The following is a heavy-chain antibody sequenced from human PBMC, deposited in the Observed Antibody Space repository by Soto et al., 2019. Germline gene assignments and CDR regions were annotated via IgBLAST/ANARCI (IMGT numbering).Heavy chain of an antibody. CDR3: AREGHVPAAVGNYYYGMDV. D-gene: IGHD2-2*01. Sequence: PGGSLRLSCAASGFTFSSYGMHWVRQAPGKGLEWVAVIWYDGSNKYYADSVKGRFTISRDNSKNTLYLQMNSLRAEDTAVYYCAREGHVPAAVGNYYYGMDVWGQGTTVTVSS. V-gene: IGHV3-33*01. J-gene: IGHJ6*02. CDR2: IWYDGSNK. CDR1: GFTFSSYG.